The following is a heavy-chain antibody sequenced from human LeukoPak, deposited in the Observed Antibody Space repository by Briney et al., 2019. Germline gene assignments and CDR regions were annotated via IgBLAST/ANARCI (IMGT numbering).Heavy chain of an antibody. J-gene: IGHJ5*02. CDR3: ATHLGSGSSASGHGWFDP. V-gene: IGHV4-59*12. CDR2: IYYSGST. Sequence: SETLSLTCTVSGGSISSYYWSWIRQPPGKGLEWIGYIYYSGSTNYNPSLKSRVTISVDTSKNQFSLKLSSVTAADTAVYYCATHLGSGSSASGHGWFDPWGQGTLVTVSS. CDR1: GGSISSYY. D-gene: IGHD3-10*01.